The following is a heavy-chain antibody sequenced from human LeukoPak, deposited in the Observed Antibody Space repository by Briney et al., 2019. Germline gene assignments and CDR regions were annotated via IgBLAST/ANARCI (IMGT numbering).Heavy chain of an antibody. CDR2: ISSSGGST. CDR1: GFTFSSYA. Sequence: GGSLRLSCAASGFTFSSYAMSWVRQAPGKGLEWVSAISSSGGSTYYADSVKGRFTISRDNSKSTLYLQMNSLRAEDTAVYYCAKILVVATIRGSFDYWGQGTLVTVSS. J-gene: IGHJ4*02. D-gene: IGHD5-12*01. V-gene: IGHV3-23*01. CDR3: AKILVVATIRGSFDY.